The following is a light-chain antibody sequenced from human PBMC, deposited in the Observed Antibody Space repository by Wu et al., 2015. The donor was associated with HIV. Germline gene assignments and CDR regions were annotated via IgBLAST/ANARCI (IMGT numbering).Light chain of an antibody. J-gene: IGKJ2*03. CDR3: QQYNGYRYS. V-gene: IGKV1-5*03. CDR1: QSISDW. Sequence: DIQMTQSPSTLSASVGDSVTITCRASQSISDWLAWYQQKPGKAPKLLIYQASNLKSGVPSRFSGSGSGTVFTLTISSLQPDDSATYYCQQYNGYRYSFGQGTKLEIK. CDR2: QAS.